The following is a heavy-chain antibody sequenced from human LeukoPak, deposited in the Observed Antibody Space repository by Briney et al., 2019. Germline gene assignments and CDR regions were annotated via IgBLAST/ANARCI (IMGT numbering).Heavy chain of an antibody. J-gene: IGHJ4*02. Sequence: ASVKVSCKASGGTFSSYAISWVRQAPGQGLEWMGGIIPIFGTANYAQKLQGRVTMTTDTSTSTAYMELRSLRSDDTAVFYCARGPSYYDRSGYYYGFDYWGQGTLVTVSS. V-gene: IGHV1-69*05. D-gene: IGHD3-22*01. CDR2: IIPIFGTA. CDR3: ARGPSYYDRSGYYYGFDY. CDR1: GGTFSSYA.